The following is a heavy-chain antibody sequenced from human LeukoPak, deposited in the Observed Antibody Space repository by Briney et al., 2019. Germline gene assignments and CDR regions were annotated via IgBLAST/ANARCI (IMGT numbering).Heavy chain of an antibody. Sequence: PGGSLRLSCAASGFTFSSYSMNWVRQAPGKGLEWVSSISSSNSYIYYADSVKGRFTISRDNAKNSLYLQMNSLRAEDTAVYYCAREPLRGAMVHFDYWGRGTLVTVSS. D-gene: IGHD5-18*01. CDR2: ISSSNSYI. V-gene: IGHV3-21*01. CDR3: AREPLRGAMVHFDY. CDR1: GFTFSSYS. J-gene: IGHJ4*02.